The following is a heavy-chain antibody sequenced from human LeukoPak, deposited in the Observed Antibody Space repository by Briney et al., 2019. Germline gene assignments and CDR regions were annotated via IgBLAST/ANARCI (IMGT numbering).Heavy chain of an antibody. V-gene: IGHV4-34*01. Sequence: PSETLSLTCTVSGGSISSYYWSWIRQPPGKGLEWIGEINHSGSTNYNPSLKSRVTISVDTSKNQFSLKLSSVTAADTAVYYCPRGSGYYYGMDVWGQGTTVTVSS. J-gene: IGHJ6*02. CDR1: GGSISSYY. CDR2: INHSGST. CDR3: PRGSGYYYGMDV. D-gene: IGHD3-10*01.